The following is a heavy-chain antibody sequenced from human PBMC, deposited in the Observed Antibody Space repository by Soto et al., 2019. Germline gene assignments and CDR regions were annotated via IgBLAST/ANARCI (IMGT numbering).Heavy chain of an antibody. Sequence: SETLSLTCAVSGASISSDAYYWSWIRQHPGRGLEWIGYISYSGSTYYNPSLKSRVTISVDTSKNQFSLKLTSVTAADTAVYYCARYRFSDTWSKFDYWGQGTLVTVS. J-gene: IGHJ4*02. CDR3: ARYRFSDTWSKFDY. CDR2: ISYSGST. CDR1: GASISSDAYY. D-gene: IGHD3-16*02. V-gene: IGHV4-31*11.